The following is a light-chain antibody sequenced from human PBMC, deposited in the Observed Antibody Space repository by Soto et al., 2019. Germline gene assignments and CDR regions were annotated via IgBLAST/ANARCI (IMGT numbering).Light chain of an antibody. CDR1: SSDVGGYNY. CDR2: EVS. Sequence: QSALTQPASVSGPPGQSITISCTGTSSDVGGYNYVSWYQQHPGKAPKLMIYEVSNRPSGVSNRFSGSKSGNTASLTISGLQAEDEADDYCSSYTSSSTQVFXTGTKGTVL. J-gene: IGLJ1*01. V-gene: IGLV2-14*01. CDR3: SSYTSSSTQV.